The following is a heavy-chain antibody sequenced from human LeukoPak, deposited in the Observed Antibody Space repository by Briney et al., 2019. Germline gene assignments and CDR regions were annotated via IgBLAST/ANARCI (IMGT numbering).Heavy chain of an antibody. CDR1: GGSISGYF. CDR2: IHDNGDS. Sequence: SETLSLTCTVSGGSISGYFWSWIRQPAGKGLEWIGRIHDNGDSNHNPSLKSRVTMALDTSGNQVSLKLSSVTAADTAVYYCARLTPFRMGMGNWFDPWGQGTLVTVSS. CDR3: ARLTPFRMGMGNWFDP. D-gene: IGHD1-26*01. J-gene: IGHJ5*02. V-gene: IGHV4-4*07.